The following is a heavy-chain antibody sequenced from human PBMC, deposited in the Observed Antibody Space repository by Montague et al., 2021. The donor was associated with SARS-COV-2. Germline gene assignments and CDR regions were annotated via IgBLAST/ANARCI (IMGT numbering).Heavy chain of an antibody. CDR2: IYYSGST. J-gene: IGHJ6*02. CDR1: GGSISSSSYY. Sequence: SETLSLTCTVSGGSISSSSYYWGWIRQPPGKGLKWIGSIYYSGSTYYNPSLKSRVTISVDTSKNQFSLKLSSVTAADTAVYYCAVNSNYYYYYGMDVWGQGTTVTVSS. D-gene: IGHD4-11*01. CDR3: AVNSNYYYYYGMDV. V-gene: IGHV4-39*07.